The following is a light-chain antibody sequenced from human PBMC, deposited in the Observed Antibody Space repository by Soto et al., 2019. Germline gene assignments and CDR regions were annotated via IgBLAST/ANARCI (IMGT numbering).Light chain of an antibody. V-gene: IGKV3-11*01. CDR1: QSVSSY. CDR3: QQRSNWPLT. CDR2: DAS. J-gene: IGKJ4*01. Sequence: EIVLTQSPATLSLSPEERATLSCRASQSVSSYLAWYQQKPGQAPRLLIYDASNRATGIPARFSGSGSGTDFTLTISILEPEDFAVYYCQQRSNWPLTFGGGTKVDIK.